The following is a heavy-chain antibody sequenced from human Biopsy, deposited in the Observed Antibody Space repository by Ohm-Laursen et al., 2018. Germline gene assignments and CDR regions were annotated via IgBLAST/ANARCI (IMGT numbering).Heavy chain of an antibody. CDR2: IFYSANT. CDR3: ARLGSGDYFPTFFDF. D-gene: IGHD5-12*01. CDR1: GVSINGGRYY. V-gene: IGHV4-31*03. Sequence: TLSLTCTVSGVSINGGRYYWNWIRHHPGKGLEWIGNIFYSANTYYNPSLKSRVTISVDTPKNQFSLKLSSVTAADTAVYYCARLGSGDYFPTFFDFWGKGALVTVSS. J-gene: IGHJ4*02.